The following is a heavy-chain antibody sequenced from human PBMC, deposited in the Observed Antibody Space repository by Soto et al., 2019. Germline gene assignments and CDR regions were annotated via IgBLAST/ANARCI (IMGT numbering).Heavy chain of an antibody. CDR1: GFTFSSYS. J-gene: IGHJ5*02. D-gene: IGHD4-17*01. Sequence: EVQLVESGGGLVQPGGSLRLSCAASGFTFSSYSMNWVRQAPGKGLEWVSYISSSGSTIYYADSVKGRFTISRDNAKNSLYLQMNSLRAEDTAVYYCARDLGYGGNGEDWFDPWGQGTLVTVSS. CDR3: ARDLGYGGNGEDWFDP. CDR2: ISSSGSTI. V-gene: IGHV3-48*04.